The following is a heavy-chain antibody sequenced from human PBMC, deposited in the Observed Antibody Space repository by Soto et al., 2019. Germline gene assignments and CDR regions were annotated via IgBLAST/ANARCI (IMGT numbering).Heavy chain of an antibody. CDR2: IKSKTDGGTA. CDR1: GFTFSNAW. CDR3: TTTGTGTDAFDI. J-gene: IGHJ3*02. V-gene: IGHV3-15*01. Sequence: GGSLRLSCAASGFTFSNAWMSWVRQAPGKGLEWVGRIKSKTDGGTADYAAPVKGRFTISRDVSKNTLYLQMNSLKTEDTAVYYCTTTGTGTDAFDIWGQGTMVTVSS. D-gene: IGHD1-1*01.